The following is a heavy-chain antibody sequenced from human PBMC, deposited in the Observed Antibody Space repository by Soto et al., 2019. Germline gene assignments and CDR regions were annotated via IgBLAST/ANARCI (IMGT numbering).Heavy chain of an antibody. CDR2: IYYSGST. CDR1: GGTISSWY. Sequence: SETLSLTCTVSGGTISSWYWSWIRQPPGKGLEWIGYIYYSGSTNCNPSLKSRVTISVDTSKNQFSLKLSSVTAADTAVYYCAGGYGGPLAFGGQGTLVPVSA. D-gene: IGHD3-16*01. V-gene: IGHV4-59*08. J-gene: IGHJ4*02. CDR3: AGGYGGPLAF.